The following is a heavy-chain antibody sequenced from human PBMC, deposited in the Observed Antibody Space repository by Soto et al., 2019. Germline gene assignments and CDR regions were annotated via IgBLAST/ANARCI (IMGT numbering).Heavy chain of an antibody. Sequence: SGGSLRLSCAASGFTFSSYAMHWVRQAPGKGLEWVAVISYDGSNKYYADSVKGRFTISRDNSKNTLYLQMNSLRAEDTAVYYCARDGGSKGGLRFLEWFQTRDAFDIWGQGTMVTVSS. CDR2: ISYDGSNK. CDR1: GFTFSSYA. D-gene: IGHD3-3*01. J-gene: IGHJ3*02. CDR3: ARDGGSKGGLRFLEWFQTRDAFDI. V-gene: IGHV3-30-3*01.